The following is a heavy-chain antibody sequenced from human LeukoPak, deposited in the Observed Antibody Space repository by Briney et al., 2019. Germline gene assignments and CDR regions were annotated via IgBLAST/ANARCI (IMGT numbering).Heavy chain of an antibody. V-gene: IGHV3-11*06. CDR3: ARVVGIAGWFGGLFAFDI. Sequence: GGSLRLSCAASGFTFSDHYMSWIRQAPGKGLEWASYISSSSSYTNSADSVKGRFTISRDNAKNSLYLQMNSLRGEDTAVYYCARVVGIAGWFGGLFAFDIWGQGTMVTVSS. CDR1: GFTFSDHY. D-gene: IGHD3-10*01. J-gene: IGHJ3*02. CDR2: ISSSSSYT.